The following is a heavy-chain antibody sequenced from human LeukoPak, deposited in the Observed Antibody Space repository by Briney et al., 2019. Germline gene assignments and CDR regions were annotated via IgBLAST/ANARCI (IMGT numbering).Heavy chain of an antibody. CDR1: GFTFSRYN. V-gene: IGHV3-48*01. Sequence: GGSLRLSCAASGFTFSRYNMNWVRQAPGKGLECLAYISGGSTAIYYADSVKGRFTISRESAKNSLYLQMNILRAEDTAVYYCARDQGSGYAMDVWGQGTTGTVSS. CDR3: ARDQGSGYAMDV. D-gene: IGHD3-10*01. J-gene: IGHJ6*02. CDR2: ISGGSTAI.